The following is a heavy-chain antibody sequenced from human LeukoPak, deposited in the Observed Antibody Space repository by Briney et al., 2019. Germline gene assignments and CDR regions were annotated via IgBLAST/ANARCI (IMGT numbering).Heavy chain of an antibody. CDR2: TYYSGST. J-gene: IGHJ4*02. CDR1: GGSISSGGYY. Sequence: SETLSLTCTVSGGSISSGGYYWSWIRQHPGKGLEWIGYTYYSGSTYYNPSLKSRVTISVDTSKNQFSLRLSSVTAADTAVYYCARATSYYDILTGYYNAPPYLDYWGQGTLVTVSS. CDR3: ARATSYYDILTGYYNAPPYLDY. D-gene: IGHD3-9*01. V-gene: IGHV4-31*03.